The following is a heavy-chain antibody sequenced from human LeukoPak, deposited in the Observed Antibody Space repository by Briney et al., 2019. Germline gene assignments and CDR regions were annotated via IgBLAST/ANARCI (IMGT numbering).Heavy chain of an antibody. CDR3: ARYYDGSGYYAASFDP. CDR1: GGSISSSSYC. V-gene: IGHV4-39*01. D-gene: IGHD3-22*01. CDR2: IFYSGTT. Sequence: SETLCLTCTVSGGSISSSSYCWGWIRQPPGKGLEWIGTIFYSGTTYYNPSLKSRVTISVDTSKNQFSLKLSSVTAADTAVYYCARYYDGSGYYAASFDPWGQGTLVTVSS. J-gene: IGHJ5*02.